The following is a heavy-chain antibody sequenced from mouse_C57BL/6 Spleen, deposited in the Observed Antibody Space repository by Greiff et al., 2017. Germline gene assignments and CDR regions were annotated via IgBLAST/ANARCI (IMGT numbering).Heavy chain of an antibody. Sequence: QVQLQQPGAELVRPGTSVKLSCKASGYTFTSYWMHWVKQRPGQGLEWIGVIDPSDSYTNYNQKFKGKATLTVDTSSSTAYMQLSSLTSEDSAVYYCAREDYSKIGYFDYWGQGTTLTVSS. CDR1: GYTFTSYW. D-gene: IGHD2-5*01. CDR2: IDPSDSYT. J-gene: IGHJ2*01. V-gene: IGHV1-59*01. CDR3: AREDYSKIGYFDY.